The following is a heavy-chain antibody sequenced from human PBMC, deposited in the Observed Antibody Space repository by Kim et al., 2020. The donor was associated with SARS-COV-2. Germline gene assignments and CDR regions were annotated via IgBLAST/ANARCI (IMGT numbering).Heavy chain of an antibody. CDR2: MYYSGTT. D-gene: IGHD2-21*01. CDR3: ARDVAASGDSDAFDC. CDR1: GASITSANYY. Sequence: SETLSLTCTVSGASITSANYYWGWIRQQPGKGLEWIGYMYYSGTTYYNPSLKSRVTISRDTSTNNFSLRLTSVTAADTAVYYCARDVAASGDSDAFDCWG. J-gene: IGHJ4*01. V-gene: IGHV4-31*03.